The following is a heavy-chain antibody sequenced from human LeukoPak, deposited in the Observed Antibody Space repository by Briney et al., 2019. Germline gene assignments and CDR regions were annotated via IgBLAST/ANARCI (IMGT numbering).Heavy chain of an antibody. CDR3: ARLSNYGDYADY. D-gene: IGHD4-17*01. Sequence: ETLSLTCTVSGGSISSYYWGWIRQPAGKGLEWMGIIYPGDSDTRYSPSFQGQVTISADKSISTAYLQWSSLKASDTAMYYCARLSNYGDYADYWGQGTLVTVSS. CDR2: IYPGDSDT. CDR1: GGSISSYY. J-gene: IGHJ4*02. V-gene: IGHV5-51*01.